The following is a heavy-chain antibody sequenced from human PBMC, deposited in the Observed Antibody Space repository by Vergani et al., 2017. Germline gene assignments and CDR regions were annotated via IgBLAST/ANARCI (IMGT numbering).Heavy chain of an antibody. D-gene: IGHD5-18*01. CDR2: MNPNSGNT. V-gene: IGHV1-8*01. CDR3: ARDTAMVRGLYYYYYMDV. Sequence: QVQLVQSGAEVKKPGASVKVSCKASGYTFTSYDINWVRQATGQGLKWMGWMNPNSGNTGYAQEFQGRVTMTRNTSISTAYMELSSLRSEDTAVYYCARDTAMVRGLYYYYYMDVWGKGTTVTVSS. CDR1: GYTFTSYD. J-gene: IGHJ6*03.